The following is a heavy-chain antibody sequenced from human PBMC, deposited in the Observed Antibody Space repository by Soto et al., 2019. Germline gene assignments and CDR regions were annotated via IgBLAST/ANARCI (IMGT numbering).Heavy chain of an antibody. V-gene: IGHV1-69*13. Sequence: SVKVSCKASGGTFSSYAISWVRQAPGQGLEWMGGIIPILGTANYAQKFQGRVTITADESTSTAYMELRSLRSEDTAVYYCARDPLYCSSTSCYNPPTVYYYCYGTDVWGQGTTVTAP. D-gene: IGHD2-2*02. CDR2: IIPILGTA. CDR1: GGTFSSYA. CDR3: ARDPLYCSSTSCYNPPTVYYYCYGTDV. J-gene: IGHJ6*02.